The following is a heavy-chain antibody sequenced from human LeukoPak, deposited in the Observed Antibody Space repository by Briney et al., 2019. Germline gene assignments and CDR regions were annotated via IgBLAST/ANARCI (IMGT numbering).Heavy chain of an antibody. V-gene: IGHV3-74*01. CDR1: GFTFSNYW. D-gene: IGHD3-10*01. Sequence: GGSLRLSCAASGFTFSNYWMHWVRRAPGKGLGWVSRINSDGSSTSYADSVKGRFTISRDNAKNTLYLQMNSLRVEDTAVYYCARDYGRSRDYGMDVWGPGTTVTVSS. CDR3: ARDYGRSRDYGMDV. CDR2: INSDGSST. J-gene: IGHJ6*02.